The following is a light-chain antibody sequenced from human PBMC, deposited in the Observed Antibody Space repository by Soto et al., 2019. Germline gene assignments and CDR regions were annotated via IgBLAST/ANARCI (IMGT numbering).Light chain of an antibody. CDR3: GSYTISNTVV. CDR1: SSDVGGYNY. Sequence: QSALTQPASVSGSPGRSITISCTGSSSDVGGYNYVSWYQHHPGKAPKLMIYKVTDRPSGVSGRFSGSKSGNTASLTISGLQAEDEGHYYCGSYTISNTVVFGGGTKVTVL. J-gene: IGLJ2*01. V-gene: IGLV2-14*01. CDR2: KVT.